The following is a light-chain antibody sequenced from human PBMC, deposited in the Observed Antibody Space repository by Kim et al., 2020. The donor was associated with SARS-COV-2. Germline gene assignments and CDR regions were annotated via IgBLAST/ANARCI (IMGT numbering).Light chain of an antibody. CDR2: AVS. Sequence: LSASVGDTVTITCRASQSITSGLAWYQQKPGKAPKLLIYAVSSLDSGVPSRFSGSGSGTQFTLTISSLQPDDFATYYCQQHNGYFGGGTKVDIK. J-gene: IGKJ4*01. CDR1: QSITSG. CDR3: QQHNGY. V-gene: IGKV1-5*01.